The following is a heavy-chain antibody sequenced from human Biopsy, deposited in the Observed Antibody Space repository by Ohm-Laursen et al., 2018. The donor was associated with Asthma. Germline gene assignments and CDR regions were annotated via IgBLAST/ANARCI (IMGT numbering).Heavy chain of an antibody. CDR3: AKAREDIVVVVAVSDS. J-gene: IGHJ4*02. V-gene: IGHV3-23*01. D-gene: IGHD2-15*01. CDR2: ISGSGGST. CDR1: GFRFSDYA. Sequence: SLRLSCTASGFRFSDYAMSWVRQPPGKGLEWVSAISGSGGSTYYADSVKGRFTISRDNSKNTLHLQMNSLRAEDTAVYYCAKAREDIVVVVAVSDSWGQGTLVTVSS.